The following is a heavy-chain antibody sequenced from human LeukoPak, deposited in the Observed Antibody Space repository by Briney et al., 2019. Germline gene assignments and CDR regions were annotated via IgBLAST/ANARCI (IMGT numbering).Heavy chain of an antibody. J-gene: IGHJ6*04. CDR1: GGSISSSNW. CDR2: IYHSGST. Sequence: SETLSLTCAVSGGSISSSNWWCCVRQPPGGGLEWIGEIYHSGSTNYNPSLKSRVTISVDKSKNQFSLKLSSVTAADTAVYYCARGGTAMVYYYYGMDVWGKGTTVTVSS. D-gene: IGHD5-18*01. CDR3: ARGGTAMVYYYYGMDV. V-gene: IGHV4-4*02.